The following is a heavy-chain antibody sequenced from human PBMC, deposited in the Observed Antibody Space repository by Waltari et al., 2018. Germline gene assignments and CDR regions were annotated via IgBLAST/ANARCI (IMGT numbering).Heavy chain of an antibody. D-gene: IGHD3-22*01. CDR1: GFNFADFA. Sequence: EVQLVVSGGGWVQPGRSLRLSCTASGFNFADFAMTWARQAPGKGLEWVGFIRGKSYGGTTEYASSVKDRFIISRDDSKSIAYLQMNNLKIEDTAVYFCTSPHDSSGYSPGDLDYWGQGTLVTVSS. V-gene: IGHV3-49*04. CDR2: IRGKSYGGTT. CDR3: TSPHDSSGYSPGDLDY. J-gene: IGHJ4*02.